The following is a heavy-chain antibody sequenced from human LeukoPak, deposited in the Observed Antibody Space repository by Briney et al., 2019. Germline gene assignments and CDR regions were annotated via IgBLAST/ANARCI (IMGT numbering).Heavy chain of an antibody. CDR1: AASISSYY. J-gene: IGHJ5*02. V-gene: IGHV4-59*01. Sequence: SESLSLACTVSAASISSYYCSCIRQPPGEGLEWIGYIYYSGSTNYNPSLKSRVTISVDTSKNQFSLKLSSVTAADTAVYFCARGAYGGSGSGWFDPWGQGTLVTVSS. CDR2: IYYSGST. CDR3: ARGAYGGSGSGWFDP. D-gene: IGHD4-23*01.